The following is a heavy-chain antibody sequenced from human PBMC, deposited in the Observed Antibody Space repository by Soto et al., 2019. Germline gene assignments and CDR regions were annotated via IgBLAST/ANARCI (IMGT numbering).Heavy chain of an antibody. V-gene: IGHV1-69*10. CDR2: LIPIIDRV. Sequence: SVKFSFKASVDIVSSYTISWVRQAPRQGPEWMGGLIPIIDRVSYAQKFRGRLTITADNSTSTAYMELSNLRSDDTAVYYCAKGEGPQAVAGSLYYYGMDVWGQGTTVTVSS. CDR3: AKGEGPQAVAGSLYYYGMDV. D-gene: IGHD6-19*01. J-gene: IGHJ6*02. CDR1: VDIVSSYT.